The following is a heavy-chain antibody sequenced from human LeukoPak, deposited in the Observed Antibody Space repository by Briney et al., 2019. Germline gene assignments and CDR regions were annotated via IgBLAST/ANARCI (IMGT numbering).Heavy chain of an antibody. CDR3: AKSALRYGPKRGDYFDY. CDR2: ISGSGGST. Sequence: GASLRLSCAASGFTFSSYAMSWVRQAPGKGLEWVSAISGSGGSTYYADSVKGRFTISRDNSKNTLYLQMNSLRAEDTAVYYCAKSALRYGPKRGDYFDYWGQGTLVTVSS. D-gene: IGHD4-17*01. V-gene: IGHV3-23*01. J-gene: IGHJ4*02. CDR1: GFTFSSYA.